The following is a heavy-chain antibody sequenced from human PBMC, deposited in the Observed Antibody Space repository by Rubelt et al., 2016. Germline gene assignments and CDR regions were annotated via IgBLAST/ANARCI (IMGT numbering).Heavy chain of an antibody. J-gene: IGHJ6*04. CDR3: ARDPIARVRFLEWLLYGDV. D-gene: IGHD3-3*01. CDR2: IKQDGSEK. CDR1: GFTFSAYW. Sequence: GGGLIQPGGSLRLSCAASGFTFSAYWMTWVRQAPGKGLEWVANIKQDGSEKYYVDSVKGRFTISRDNAENSLYLQMNSLRAEDTAVYYCARDPIARVRFLEWLLYGDVWGKGTTVTVSS. V-gene: IGHV3-7*04.